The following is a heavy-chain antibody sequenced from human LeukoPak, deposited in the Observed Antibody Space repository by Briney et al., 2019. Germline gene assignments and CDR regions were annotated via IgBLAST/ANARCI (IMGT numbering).Heavy chain of an antibody. V-gene: IGHV4-59*08. D-gene: IGHD4-17*01. CDR3: ARRLGDYVYAFDI. CDR2: IYYSGST. CDR1: GDSISSYY. Sequence: SETLSLTCTVSGDSISSYYWSWLRQPPGKGLEWIGYIYYSGSTKYNPSLKRRVTISVDTSKNQFSLKLSSVTAADTAVYYCARRLGDYVYAFDIWGQGTMVTVSS. J-gene: IGHJ3*02.